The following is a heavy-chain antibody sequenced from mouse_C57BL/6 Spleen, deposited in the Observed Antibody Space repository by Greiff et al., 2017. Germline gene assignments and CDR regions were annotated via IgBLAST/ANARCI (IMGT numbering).Heavy chain of an antibody. D-gene: IGHD3-1*01. J-gene: IGHJ2*01. CDR1: GYTFTSYW. Sequence: QVQLKQPGAELVRPGSSVKLSCKASGYTFTSYWMHWVKQRPIQGLEWIGNIDPSDSETHYNQKFKDKATLTVDKSSSTAYMQLSSLTSEDSAVYYCARGATPVDYWGQGTTLTVSS. CDR2: IDPSDSET. CDR3: ARGATPVDY. V-gene: IGHV1-52*01.